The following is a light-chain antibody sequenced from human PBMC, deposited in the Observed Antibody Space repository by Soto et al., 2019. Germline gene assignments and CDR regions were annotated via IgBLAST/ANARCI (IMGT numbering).Light chain of an antibody. V-gene: IGKV1-5*03. CDR1: QSISNW. CDR2: KAS. Sequence: DIQMTQSPSTLSASVGDRVAITCRASQSISNWLAWHQQRPGKAPKLLIYKASSLESGVPSRISGSGSGTEFTLTISSLQPDDFATYYCQQYNSYRTFGQGTKVDIK. J-gene: IGKJ1*01. CDR3: QQYNSYRT.